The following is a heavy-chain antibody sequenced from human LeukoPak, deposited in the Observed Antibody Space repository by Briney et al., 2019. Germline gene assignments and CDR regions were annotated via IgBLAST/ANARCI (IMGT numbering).Heavy chain of an antibody. V-gene: IGHV5-51*01. D-gene: IGHD3-10*01. J-gene: IGHJ4*02. Sequence: GESLKISCKGSGYSFTSYWIGWVRQMPGKGLEWMGIIYPGDSDTRYSPSFQGQVTISADKSISTAYLQWSSLKASDAAMYHCARSAYYGSGSYYVPDYWGQGTLVTVSS. CDR2: IYPGDSDT. CDR3: ARSAYYGSGSYYVPDY. CDR1: GYSFTSYW.